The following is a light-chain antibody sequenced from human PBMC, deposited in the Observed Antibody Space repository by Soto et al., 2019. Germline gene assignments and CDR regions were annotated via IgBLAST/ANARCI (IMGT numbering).Light chain of an antibody. CDR3: QHCDSYWT. J-gene: IGKJ1*01. V-gene: IGKV1-5*03. CDR1: QSISTS. CDR2: KAS. Sequence: DIQMTQSPSTLSASVGDRVTITCRASQSISTSLAWYQQKPGKAPKVLIHKASSLESGVPSRFSGSGSGTEFTPTISSLQPDDFATYYCQHCDSYWTFGQGTKVEIK.